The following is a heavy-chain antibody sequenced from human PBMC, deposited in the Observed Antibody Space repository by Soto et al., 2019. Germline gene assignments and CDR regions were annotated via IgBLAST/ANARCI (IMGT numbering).Heavy chain of an antibody. Sequence: ASVKVSCKASGYTFTNYGISWVRQAPGQGLEWMGGINPSFGKANYAQKLQGRVTMTTDTSTSTAYMELRSLRSDDTAVYYCARPTFGFDPWGQGTLVTVSS. CDR2: INPSFGKA. D-gene: IGHD3-16*01. CDR1: GYTFTNYG. J-gene: IGHJ5*02. CDR3: ARPTFGFDP. V-gene: IGHV1-18*01.